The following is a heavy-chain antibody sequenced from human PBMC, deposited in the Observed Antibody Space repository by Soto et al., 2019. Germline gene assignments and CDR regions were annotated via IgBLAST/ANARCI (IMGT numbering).Heavy chain of an antibody. D-gene: IGHD4-17*01. Sequence: EVQLLESGGDLVQPGGSLRLSCAASGFTFSTSAMSWVRQAPGRGLEWVSSISGSATGTYYVDSVKGRFTISRDNSKNTLYLQMNSLRADDTAVYYCAKDQEEFGYGDWFDHWGQGTLVTVSS. CDR1: GFTFSTSA. J-gene: IGHJ5*02. CDR2: ISGSATGT. CDR3: AKDQEEFGYGDWFDH. V-gene: IGHV3-23*01.